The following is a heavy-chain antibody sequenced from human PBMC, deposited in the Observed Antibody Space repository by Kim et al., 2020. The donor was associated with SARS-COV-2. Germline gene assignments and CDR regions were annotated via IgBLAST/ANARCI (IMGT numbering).Heavy chain of an antibody. CDR1: GYTFTDFY. Sequence: ASVKVSCKASGYTFTDFYVHWVRQAPGQGLEWMGRIIPKTGATNYAQRFQGRVTMTRDASISTVYMELSRLTSDDTAGSYCARDRRYGSMFFFDSWGQG. CDR3: ARDRRYGSMFFFDS. V-gene: IGHV1-2*06. J-gene: IGHJ4*02. CDR2: IIPKTGAT. D-gene: IGHD3-10*01.